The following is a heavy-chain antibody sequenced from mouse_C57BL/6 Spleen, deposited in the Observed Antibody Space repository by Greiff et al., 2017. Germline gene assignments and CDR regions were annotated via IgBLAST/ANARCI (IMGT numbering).Heavy chain of an antibody. V-gene: IGHV1-72*01. CDR1: GYTFTSYW. J-gene: IGHJ4*01. Sequence: QVHVKQPGAELVKPGASVKLSCKASGYTFTSYWMHWVKQRPGRGLEWIGRIDPNSGGTKYNEKFKSKATLTVDKPSSTAYMQLSSLTSEDSAVYYCATSLLDAMDYWGQGTSVTVSS. CDR2: IDPNSGGT. D-gene: IGHD1-1*01. CDR3: ATSLLDAMDY.